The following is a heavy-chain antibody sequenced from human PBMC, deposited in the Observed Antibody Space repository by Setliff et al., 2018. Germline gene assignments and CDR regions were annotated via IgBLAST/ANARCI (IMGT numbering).Heavy chain of an antibody. CDR3: ARGAPGRYCSGGSCSYFDY. CDR1: GDSISSRRNY. D-gene: IGHD2-15*01. CDR2: IYTSWST. J-gene: IGHJ4*02. Sequence: SETLSLTCTVSGDSISSRRNYWGWFRQPAGKELEWIGQIYTSWSTNYNPSLKSRVTISIDKSKNQFSLKLTSVTAADTAVYYCARGAPGRYCSGGSCSYFDYWGQGILVTVSS. V-gene: IGHV4-61*09.